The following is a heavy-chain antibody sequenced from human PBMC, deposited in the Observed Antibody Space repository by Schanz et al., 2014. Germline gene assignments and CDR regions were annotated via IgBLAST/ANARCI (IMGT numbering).Heavy chain of an antibody. V-gene: IGHV3-30*18. CDR2: IYYNGTNK. CDR3: AKEWNRRGGQANFYYYYGMDV. D-gene: IGHD1-1*01. CDR1: GFNFSNYD. J-gene: IGHJ6*02. Sequence: QVQLVESGGGVVQPGRSLRLSCAASGFNFSNYDIHWVRQAPGKGLEWVALIYYNGTNKYYADSVKGRFTISRDNSQNTLYLQMNTLRTEDTAVYYGAKEWNRRGGQANFYYYYGMDVWGQGTTVTVSS.